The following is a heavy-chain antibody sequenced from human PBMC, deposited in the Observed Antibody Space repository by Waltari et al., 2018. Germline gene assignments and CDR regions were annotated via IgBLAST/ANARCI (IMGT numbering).Heavy chain of an antibody. CDR1: GGSCSRCN. V-gene: IGHV4-34*04. J-gene: IGHJ6*03. D-gene: IGHD6-19*01. CDR3: ARGWLQVAPPYYYYMDV. CDR2: RNHNASP. Sequence: QAQLLQWGAGLLKPSATMSRQRAGDGGSCSRCNWRGRRQRPGKGLEWLVERNHNASPYHNPSLKRRATISIETSKNQFSLKLDSVTAADPGVYDCARGWLQVAPPYYYYMDVWDRGTAVTVSS.